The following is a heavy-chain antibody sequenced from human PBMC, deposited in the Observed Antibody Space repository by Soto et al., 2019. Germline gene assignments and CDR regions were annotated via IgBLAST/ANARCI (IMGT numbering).Heavy chain of an antibody. Sequence: QVQLVESGGGVVQPGRSLRLSCAASGFTFSSYGMHWVRQAQGKGLEWVAVIWYDGSNKYYADSVKGRFTISRDNSKNTLYLQMNSLRAEDTAVYYCARPFRGMYYFDYWGQGTLVTVSS. V-gene: IGHV3-33*01. CDR1: GFTFSSYG. D-gene: IGHD3-10*01. CDR2: IWYDGSNK. CDR3: ARPFRGMYYFDY. J-gene: IGHJ4*02.